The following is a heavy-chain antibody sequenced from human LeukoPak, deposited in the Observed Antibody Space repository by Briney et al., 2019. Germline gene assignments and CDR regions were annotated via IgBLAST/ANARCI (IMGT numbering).Heavy chain of an antibody. CDR3: ARCRGSGWLDAFDI. Sequence: SETLSLTCTVSGGSISSYYWSWIRQPPGKGLEWIGYIYYSGSTNYNPSLKSRVTISVDTSKNQFSLKLSSVTAADTAVYYCARCRGSGWLDAFDIWSQGTMVTVSS. V-gene: IGHV4-59*01. J-gene: IGHJ3*02. CDR1: GGSISSYY. CDR2: IYYSGST. D-gene: IGHD6-19*01.